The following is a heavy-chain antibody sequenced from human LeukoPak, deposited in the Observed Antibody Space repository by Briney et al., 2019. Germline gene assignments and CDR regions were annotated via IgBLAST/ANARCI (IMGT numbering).Heavy chain of an antibody. J-gene: IGHJ4*02. CDR1: GFNFRDSA. D-gene: IGHD4-17*01. CDR3: AADYGDYLSPSD. V-gene: IGHV3-30*04. Sequence: GGSLRLSCAAAGFNFRDSAMHWVRQPPGKGLEGVAVTSYDGTNKYYADSVKGRFTVSRDNSKNTLYLQMNSLTLEDTAVYYCAADYGDYLSPSDWGQGTLVTVCS. CDR2: TSYDGTNK.